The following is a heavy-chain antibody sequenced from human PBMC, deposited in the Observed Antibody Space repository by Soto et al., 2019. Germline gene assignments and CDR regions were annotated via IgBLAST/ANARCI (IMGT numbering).Heavy chain of an antibody. V-gene: IGHV5-51*01. J-gene: IGHJ6*02. D-gene: IGHD1-26*01. CDR3: ARHIGPNHSWSCYLPYLYGMDA. CDR2: IYPGDSDT. Sequence: PGESLKISCKGSGYSFTSYWIGWVRQMPGKGLEWMGIIYPGDSDTRYSPSFQGQVTISADKSISTAYLQWSSLKASDTAMYYCARHIGPNHSWSCYLPYLYGMDAWGQGATVT. CDR1: GYSFTSYW.